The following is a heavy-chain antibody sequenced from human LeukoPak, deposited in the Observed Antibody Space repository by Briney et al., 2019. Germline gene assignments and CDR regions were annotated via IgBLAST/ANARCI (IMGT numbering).Heavy chain of an antibody. CDR2: INHSGST. V-gene: IGHV4-34*01. Sequence: PSETLSLTCAVYGGSFSGYYWSWIRQPPGKGLEWIGEINHSGSTNYNPSLKSRVTISVDTSKNQFSLKLSSVTAADTAVYYCARVVPLGPFDYWGQGTLVPVSS. CDR3: ARVVPLGPFDY. CDR1: GGSFSGYY. J-gene: IGHJ4*02.